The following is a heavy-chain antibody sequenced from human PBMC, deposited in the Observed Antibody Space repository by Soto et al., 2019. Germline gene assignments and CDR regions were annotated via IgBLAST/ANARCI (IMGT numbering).Heavy chain of an antibody. CDR2: IYWDDDK. CDR3: AHVLVVVANYGMDV. D-gene: IGHD2-15*01. V-gene: IGHV2-5*02. J-gene: IGHJ6*02. Sequence: QITLKESGPTLVKPTQTLTLTCTFSGFSLSTSGVGVGWIRQPPGKALEWLALIYWDDDKRFSPSLTSRLTIHKXTXTNQVVLTMTNIDPVDTATYYCAHVLVVVANYGMDVWGQGTTVTVSS. CDR1: GFSLSTSGVG.